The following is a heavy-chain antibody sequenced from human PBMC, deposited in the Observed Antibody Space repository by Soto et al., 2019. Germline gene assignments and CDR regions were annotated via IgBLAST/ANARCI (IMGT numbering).Heavy chain of an antibody. Sequence: GSVKVSCKASGYIFTDYYMHWVRQAPGQGLEWMGWISAYNGNTNYAQKLQGRVTMTTDTSTSTAYMELRSLRSDDTAVYYCARERVGYNNRYYYYYGTDVWGQGTTVTVSS. V-gene: IGHV1-18*04. J-gene: IGHJ6*02. CDR3: ARERVGYNNRYYYYYGTDV. CDR1: GYIFTDYY. CDR2: ISAYNGNT. D-gene: IGHD5-12*01.